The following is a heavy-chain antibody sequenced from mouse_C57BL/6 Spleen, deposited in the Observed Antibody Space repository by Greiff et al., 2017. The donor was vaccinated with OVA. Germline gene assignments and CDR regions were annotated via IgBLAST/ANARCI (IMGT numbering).Heavy chain of an antibody. D-gene: IGHD1-1*01. CDR1: GFTFSSYG. CDR2: ISSGGSYT. Sequence: EVKLMESGGDLVKPGGSLKLSCAASGFTFSSYGMSWVRQTPDKRLEWVATISSGGSYTYYPDSVKGRFTISRDNTKNTLYLQMSSLKSEDTAMYYCARRELGSSYAFDYWGQGTTLTVSS. CDR3: ARRELGSSYAFDY. J-gene: IGHJ2*01. V-gene: IGHV5-6*02.